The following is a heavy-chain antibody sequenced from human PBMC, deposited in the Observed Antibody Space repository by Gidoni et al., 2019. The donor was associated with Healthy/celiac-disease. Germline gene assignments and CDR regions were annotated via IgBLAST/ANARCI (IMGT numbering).Heavy chain of an antibody. D-gene: IGHD5-18*01. J-gene: IGHJ4*02. V-gene: IGHV3-48*03. Sequence: EVQLVESGGGLVQPGGSLRLSCSASGFTFSSYEMNWVRQAPGKGLEWVSYISSSGSTIYYADSVKGRFTISRDNAKNSLYLQMNSLRAEDTAVYYCAREVKSVDTAMAHWGQGTLVTVSS. CDR3: AREVKSVDTAMAH. CDR1: GFTFSSYE. CDR2: ISSSGSTI.